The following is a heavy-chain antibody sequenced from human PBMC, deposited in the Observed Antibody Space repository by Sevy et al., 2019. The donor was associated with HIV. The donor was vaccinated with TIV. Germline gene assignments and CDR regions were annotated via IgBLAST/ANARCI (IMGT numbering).Heavy chain of an antibody. V-gene: IGHV3-30*03. CDR1: GFTFSDYG. J-gene: IGHJ4*01. CDR3: ARDRFGWEPEIFDY. Sequence: GGSLRLSCEVSGFTFSDYGMHWVRQAPGKGLEWVAVISYDGSNKYYADSVKGRFTISRDNSKNTLYLQMNSLRAEDTAVYYCARDRFGWEPEIFDYWGQGTLVTVSS. D-gene: IGHD1-26*01. CDR2: ISYDGSNK.